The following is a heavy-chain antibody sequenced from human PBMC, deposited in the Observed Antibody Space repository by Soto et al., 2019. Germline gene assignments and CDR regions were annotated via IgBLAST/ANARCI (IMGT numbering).Heavy chain of an antibody. CDR2: ISYSGST. Sequence: SETLSLTCTVSGGSISSYFWTWIRQPPGKGLEWIGYISYSGSTSYNPSLKSRVSISVDTSMNQFSLKLNSVTAADTAVYFCARTTFSDYDSLSYWGQGTPVTVSS. CDR1: GGSISSYF. V-gene: IGHV4-59*01. J-gene: IGHJ4*02. D-gene: IGHD5-12*01. CDR3: ARTTFSDYDSLSY.